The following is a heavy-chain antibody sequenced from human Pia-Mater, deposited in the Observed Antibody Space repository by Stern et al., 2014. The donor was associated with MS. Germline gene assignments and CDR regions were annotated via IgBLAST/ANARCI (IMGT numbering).Heavy chain of an antibody. CDR1: GYTFRNYA. D-gene: IGHD2-8*01. J-gene: IGHJ5*02. CDR3: ASRGAGEFGVSPTGS. Sequence: QLVQSGSELKKPGASVKVSCKAYGYTFRNYAMNWVRQAPGQGLEWMGWINTNTGKPLYAQGFTGRFVFSLDTSVSTAYLQISSLKTEDTAVYYCASRGAGEFGVSPTGSWGQGTLVTVSS. V-gene: IGHV7-4-1*02. CDR2: INTNTGKP.